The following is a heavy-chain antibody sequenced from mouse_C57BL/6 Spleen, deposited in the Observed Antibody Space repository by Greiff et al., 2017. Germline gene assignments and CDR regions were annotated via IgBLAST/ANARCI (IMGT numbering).Heavy chain of an antibody. D-gene: IGHD1-1*01. CDR3: ASGGYYGSETWFAY. J-gene: IGHJ3*01. V-gene: IGHV1-61*01. Sequence: QVQLQQPGAELVRPGSSVKLSCKASGYTFTSYWMDWVKQRPGQGLEWIGNIYPSDSETHYNQKFKDKATLTVDKSSSTAYMQLSSLTSEDSAVYYCASGGYYGSETWFAYWGQGTLVTVSA. CDR1: GYTFTSYW. CDR2: IYPSDSET.